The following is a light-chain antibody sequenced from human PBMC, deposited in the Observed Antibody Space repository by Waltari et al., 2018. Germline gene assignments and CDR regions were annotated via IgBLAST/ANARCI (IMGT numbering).Light chain of an antibody. CDR2: EVS. J-gene: IGLJ3*02. CDR3: TSYTTSRTWV. CDR1: RSDVGGYNY. Sequence: QSALTQPPSASGSPGQSVTISCPGTRSDVGGYNYVSWFQQTPGKAPKLMIYEVSKRPSGVPDRFSGSKSGYTAFLTISGLQAEDEADYYCTSYTTSRTWVFGGGTKLTVL. V-gene: IGLV2-18*02.